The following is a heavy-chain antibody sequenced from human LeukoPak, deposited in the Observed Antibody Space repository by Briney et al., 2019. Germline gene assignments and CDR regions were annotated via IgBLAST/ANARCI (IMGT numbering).Heavy chain of an antibody. J-gene: IGHJ5*02. CDR3: ARAYS. D-gene: IGHD3-16*01. CDR2: IKTDGSGI. CDR1: GFTFSWNW. Sequence: VGLLRLSCAASGFTFSWNWMSWVRQTPGKGLEWVGSIKTDGSGIYSVDSVKGRFTISRDNAKNSLYLQMHSLRGEDTALYYCARAYSWGQGTLVTVS. V-gene: IGHV3-7*01.